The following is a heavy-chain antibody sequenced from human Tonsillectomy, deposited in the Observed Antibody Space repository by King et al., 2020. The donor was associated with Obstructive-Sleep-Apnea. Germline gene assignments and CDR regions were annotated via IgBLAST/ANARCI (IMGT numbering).Heavy chain of an antibody. V-gene: IGHV3-30-3*01. Sequence: VQLVESGGGVVQPGRSLRLSCAASGFSFSSYATHWVRQAPGKGLEWGAVISFDGSNKYYADSVKGRFTISRDNSKNTLYLQMNSLRAEDTAVYYCARAMIVVVITTPLSDYWGQGTLVTVPS. CDR2: ISFDGSNK. J-gene: IGHJ4*02. CDR3: ARAMIVVVITTPLSDY. D-gene: IGHD3-22*01. CDR1: GFSFSSYA.